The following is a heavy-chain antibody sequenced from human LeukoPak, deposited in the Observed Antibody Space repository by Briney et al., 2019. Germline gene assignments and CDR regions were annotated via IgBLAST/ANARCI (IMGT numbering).Heavy chain of an antibody. V-gene: IGHV3-48*02. CDR3: ARAYGSGSHGY. CDR2: ISGGSTTI. Sequence: GGSLRFSCAASGFTFSHYNMNWVRQAPGKGLEWISYISGGSTTIYYADSVKGRFTISRDNAKNSLYLQMDSLRDDDTAVYYCARAYGSGSHGYWGQGTLVTVSS. J-gene: IGHJ4*02. CDR1: GFTFSHYN. D-gene: IGHD3-10*01.